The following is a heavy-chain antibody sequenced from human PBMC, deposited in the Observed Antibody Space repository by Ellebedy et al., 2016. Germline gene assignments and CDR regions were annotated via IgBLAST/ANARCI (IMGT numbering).Heavy chain of an antibody. J-gene: IGHJ5*02. CDR2: INPNSGGT. D-gene: IGHD2-2*01. Sequence: ASVKVSXKASGYTFTGYYMHWVRQAPGQGLEWMGWINPNSGGTNYAQKFQGRVTMTRDTSISTAYMELSRLRSDDTAVYYCARDEGIVVVPAAITINPWGQGTLVTVSS. V-gene: IGHV1-2*02. CDR3: ARDEGIVVVPAAITINP. CDR1: GYTFTGYY.